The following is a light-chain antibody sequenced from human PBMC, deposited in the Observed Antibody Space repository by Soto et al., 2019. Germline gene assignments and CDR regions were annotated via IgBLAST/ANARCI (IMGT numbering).Light chain of an antibody. CDR2: EVT. J-gene: IGLJ1*01. CDR3: SSYTSSSTPYV. V-gene: IGLV2-14*01. Sequence: QPASVSGSPGQSITISCTGTSSDVGGYNYVSWYQQHPGKAPKLIIYEVTNRPSGVSNRFSGSKSGSTASLTISGLQAEDEAHYYCSSYTSSSTPYVFGTGTKLTVL. CDR1: SSDVGGYNY.